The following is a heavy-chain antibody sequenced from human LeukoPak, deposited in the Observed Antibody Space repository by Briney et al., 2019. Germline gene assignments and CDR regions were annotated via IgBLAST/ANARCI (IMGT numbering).Heavy chain of an antibody. CDR1: GGSISSYY. V-gene: IGHV4-59*01. D-gene: IGHD3-22*01. CDR3: ARDRGYYDSSGPIDY. CDR2: IYYSGST. Sequence: SETVSLTCTVSGGSISSYYWSWIRQPPGKGLEWIGYIYYSGSTNYNPSLKSRVTISVDTSKNQFSLKLSSVTAADTAVYYCARDRGYYDSSGPIDYWGQGTLVTVSS. J-gene: IGHJ4*02.